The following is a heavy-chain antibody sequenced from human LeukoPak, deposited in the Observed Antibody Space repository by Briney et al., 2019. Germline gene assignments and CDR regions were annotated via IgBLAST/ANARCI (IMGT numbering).Heavy chain of an antibody. CDR2: IYYSGST. CDR3: ARDAGYGSGSYFYYYYYMDV. CDR1: GGSISSSSYY. J-gene: IGHJ6*03. Sequence: SSETLSLTCTVSGGSISSSSYYWGWIRQPPGKGLEWIGSIYYSGSTYYNPSLKSRVTISVDTSKNQFSLKLSSVTAADTAVYYCARDAGYGSGSYFYYYYYMDVWGKGTTVTVSS. V-gene: IGHV4-39*07. D-gene: IGHD3-10*01.